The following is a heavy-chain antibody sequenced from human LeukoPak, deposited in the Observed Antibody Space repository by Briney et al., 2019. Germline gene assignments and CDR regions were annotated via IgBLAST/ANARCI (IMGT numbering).Heavy chain of an antibody. D-gene: IGHD4-23*01. V-gene: IGHV3-30*02. CDR3: AKDQPGRRWLDY. Sequence: GGSLRLSCAVSGFTFSSYGMHWVRQAPGKGLEWVAFIRYDGSNKYYADSVKGRFTISRDNSKNTLYLQMNSLRAEDTAVYYCAKDQPGRRWLDYWGQGTLVTVSS. CDR2: IRYDGSNK. J-gene: IGHJ4*02. CDR1: GFTFSSYG.